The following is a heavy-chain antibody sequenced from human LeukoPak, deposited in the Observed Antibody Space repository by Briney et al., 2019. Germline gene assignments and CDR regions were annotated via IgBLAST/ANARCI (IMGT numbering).Heavy chain of an antibody. D-gene: IGHD5-18*01. CDR3: AKVKWILIGYFDY. CDR1: GFTFTSYA. CDR2: LTGDGNT. V-gene: IGHV3-23*01. Sequence: GGSLRLSCAASGFTFTSYAMSWVRQAPGKGLEWVSVLTGDGNTYYADSVKGRFTNSRDDSKNTLFLQMNSLRAEDTAVYFCAKVKWILIGYFDYWGQGTLVTVSS. J-gene: IGHJ4*02.